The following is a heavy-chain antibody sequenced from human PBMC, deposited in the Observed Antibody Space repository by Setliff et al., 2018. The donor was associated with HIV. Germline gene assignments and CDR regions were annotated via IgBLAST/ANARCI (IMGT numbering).Heavy chain of an antibody. Sequence: GASVQVSCKASGYTFTGYSMHWVRQAPGQGLEWMGWINPDSGGINFAQKFQGRVTMTRVTSISTAYMELSGLRSDDTAVYYCARGGPLRFLEWLLSFFDYWGQGTLVTVSS. D-gene: IGHD3-3*01. CDR1: GYTFTGYS. CDR3: ARGGPLRFLEWLLSFFDY. V-gene: IGHV1-2*02. J-gene: IGHJ4*02. CDR2: INPDSGGI.